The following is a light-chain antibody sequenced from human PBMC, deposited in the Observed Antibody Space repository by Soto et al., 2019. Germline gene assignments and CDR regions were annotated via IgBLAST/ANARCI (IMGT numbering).Light chain of an antibody. J-gene: IGLJ3*02. CDR2: EVK. Sequence: QSVLTQPASVSGSPGQSITISCTGTSSDVGGYNYVSWYQQHPGKAPKLMIYEVKIRASGVSSRFSGSKSGDTASLTISGLQAEDEADYYCSSFSSSGTGVFGGGTKLTVL. V-gene: IGLV2-14*01. CDR1: SSDVGGYNY. CDR3: SSFSSSGTGV.